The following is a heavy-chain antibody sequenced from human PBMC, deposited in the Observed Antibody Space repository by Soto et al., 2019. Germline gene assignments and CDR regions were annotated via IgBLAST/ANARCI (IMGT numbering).Heavy chain of an antibody. Sequence: SETLSLTCTVSGDSVSSGSYYWTWIRQPPGKGLEWIGYVYYSGGASYNPSLKSRVTISVDTSKNQFSLQLTSMTAADTAVYYCARNSRSNSWLDYWGQGTRVTVSS. J-gene: IGHJ4*02. D-gene: IGHD6-13*01. CDR3: ARNSRSNSWLDY. CDR2: VYYSGGA. CDR1: GDSVSSGSYY. V-gene: IGHV4-61*01.